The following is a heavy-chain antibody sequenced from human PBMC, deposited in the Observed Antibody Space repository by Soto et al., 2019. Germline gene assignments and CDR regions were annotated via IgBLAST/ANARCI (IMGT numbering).Heavy chain of an antibody. CDR2: IWYDGTQK. CDR3: AIAGGPTVTGLWHLDS. Sequence: QVQLEESGGGVVQPGRSLRLSCEAYGFTFNTYSMHWVRQPPGKGLEWLAAIWYDGTQKYYADSVKGRFIISRDNSKKTLYLAMNSLRADDPAVYYCAIAGGPTVTGLWHLDSWGQGTLVTVSS. CDR1: GFTFNTYS. D-gene: IGHD4-17*01. J-gene: IGHJ4*02. V-gene: IGHV3-33*01.